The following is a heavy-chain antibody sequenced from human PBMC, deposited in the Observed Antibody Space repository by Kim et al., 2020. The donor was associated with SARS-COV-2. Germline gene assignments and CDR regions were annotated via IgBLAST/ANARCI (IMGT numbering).Heavy chain of an antibody. Sequence: ASVKVSCKASGYTFTSYGISWVRQAPGQGLEWMGWISAYNGNTNYAQKLQGRVTMTTDTSPSTAYMELRSLRSDDTAVYYWARDGRRFLEWLATYYFDYWGQGTLVPVSS. V-gene: IGHV1-18*01. D-gene: IGHD3-3*01. CDR3: ARDGRRFLEWLATYYFDY. CDR1: GYTFTSYG. J-gene: IGHJ4*02. CDR2: ISAYNGNT.